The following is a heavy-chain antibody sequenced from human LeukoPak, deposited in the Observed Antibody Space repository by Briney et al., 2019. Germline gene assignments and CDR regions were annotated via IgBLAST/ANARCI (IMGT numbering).Heavy chain of an antibody. Sequence: SPTLTLTSDIYEDRISSNSAAWNWFRQSPSRNIEWLGRTYYRSKWYNDYAISVKSRMTINADTSKNQFSLQLNSVTPEDTAVYYCAKGRWALFDCWGQGTLVTVSS. V-gene: IGHV6-1*01. J-gene: IGHJ4*02. CDR3: AKGRWALFDC. CDR1: EDRISSNSAA. CDR2: TYYRSKWYN. D-gene: IGHD3-10*01.